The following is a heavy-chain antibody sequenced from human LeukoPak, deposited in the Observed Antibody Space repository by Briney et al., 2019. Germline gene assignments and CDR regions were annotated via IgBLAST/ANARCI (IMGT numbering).Heavy chain of an antibody. Sequence: PGGSLRISCAVSGFTFSNYWMSWVRQAPGKGLEWVAHIKQDESEKYYVDSVKGRFTISRDNAKNSLYLQMNSLRAEDTAIYYCARDKIVGASKFDYWGQGTLVTVSS. CDR1: GFTFSNYW. J-gene: IGHJ4*02. CDR3: ARDKIVGASKFDY. CDR2: IKQDESEK. V-gene: IGHV3-7*01. D-gene: IGHD1-26*01.